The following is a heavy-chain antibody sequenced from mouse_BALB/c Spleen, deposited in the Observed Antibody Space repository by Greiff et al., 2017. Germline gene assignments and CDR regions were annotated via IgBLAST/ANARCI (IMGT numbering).Heavy chain of an antibody. V-gene: IGHV5-6-4*01. D-gene: IGHD2-4*01. CDR1: GFTFSSYT. CDR2: ISSGGSYT. CDR3: TRDGTMITTNYFDY. Sequence: EVQLVDSGGGLVKPGGSLKLSCAASGFTFSSYTMSWVRQTPEKRLEWVATISSGGSYTYYPDSVKGRFTISRDNAKNTLYLQMSSLKSEDTAMYYCTRDGTMITTNYFDYWGQGTTLTVSS. J-gene: IGHJ2*01.